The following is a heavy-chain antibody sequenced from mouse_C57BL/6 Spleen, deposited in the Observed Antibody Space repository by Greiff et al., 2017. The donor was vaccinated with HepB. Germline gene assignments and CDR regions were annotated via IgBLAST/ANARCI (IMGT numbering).Heavy chain of an antibody. D-gene: IGHD1-1*01. Sequence: EVKLMESEGGLVQPGSSMKLSCTASGFTFSDYYMAWVRQVPEKGLEWVANINYDGSSTYYLDSLKSRFIISRDNAKNILYLQMSSLKSEDTATYYCARARFLITTVVATNWYFDVWGTGTTVTVSS. CDR1: GFTFSDYY. J-gene: IGHJ1*03. CDR2: INYDGSST. CDR3: ARARFLITTVVATNWYFDV. V-gene: IGHV5-16*01.